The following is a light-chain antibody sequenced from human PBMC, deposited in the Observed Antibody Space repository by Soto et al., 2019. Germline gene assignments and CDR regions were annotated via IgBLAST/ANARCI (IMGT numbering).Light chain of an antibody. J-gene: IGKJ1*01. V-gene: IGKV4-1*01. Sequence: DIVMTQSPDSLAVSLGERATINCKSSQTVFYSSNNKNYLAWYQQKPGQPPKLLIYWASARDSGVPDRFSGSGSGTDFTLTSSSLQAEDVAIYYCQQYYGTPVTFGQGTKVEIK. CDR3: QQYYGTPVT. CDR1: QTVFYSSNNKNY. CDR2: WAS.